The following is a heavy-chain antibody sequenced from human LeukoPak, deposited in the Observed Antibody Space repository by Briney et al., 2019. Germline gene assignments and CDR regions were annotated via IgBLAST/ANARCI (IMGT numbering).Heavy chain of an antibody. Sequence: GASVKVSCKASGYTFTGYYMHWVRQAPGQGLEWMGGIMPISGTANYAQKFQGRVTITADKPTNTAYMELSSLRSEDTAVYYCASGRTDIVVVPATLRNYYFDYWGQGTLVTVSS. CDR2: IMPISGTA. CDR3: ASGRTDIVVVPATLRNYYFDY. D-gene: IGHD2-2*01. CDR1: GYTFTGYY. V-gene: IGHV1-69*06. J-gene: IGHJ4*02.